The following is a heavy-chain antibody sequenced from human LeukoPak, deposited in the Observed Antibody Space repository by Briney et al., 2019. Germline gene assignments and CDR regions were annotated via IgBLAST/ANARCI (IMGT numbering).Heavy chain of an antibody. Sequence: SVKVSCKASGGTFSSYAISWVRQAPGQGLEWMGRIIPMRDMTNYAQKFQGRLLITADKSRSTAYMELSSLRSDDTAVYYCARRLALLWFDPWGQGTLVTVSS. CDR3: ARRLALLWFDP. V-gene: IGHV1-69*04. J-gene: IGHJ5*02. CDR2: IIPMRDMT. D-gene: IGHD1-7*01. CDR1: GGTFSSYA.